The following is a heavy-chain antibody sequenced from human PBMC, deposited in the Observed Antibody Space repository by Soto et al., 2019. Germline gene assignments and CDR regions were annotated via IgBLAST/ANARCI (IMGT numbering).Heavy chain of an antibody. CDR2: ISSSSSYT. CDR1: GFTFSDYY. V-gene: IGHV3-11*06. D-gene: IGHD3-3*01. Sequence: PGWSLRLSCAASGFTFSDYYMSWIRQAPGKGLEWVSYISSSSSYTNYADSVKGRFTISRDNAKNSLYLQMNSLRAEDTAVYYCARGSRGHYDFWSGYYPTYYGMDVWGQGTTVTVSS. J-gene: IGHJ6*02. CDR3: ARGSRGHYDFWSGYYPTYYGMDV.